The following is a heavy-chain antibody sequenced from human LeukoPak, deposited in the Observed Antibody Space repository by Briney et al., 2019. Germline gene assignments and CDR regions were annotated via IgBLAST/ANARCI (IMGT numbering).Heavy chain of an antibody. D-gene: IGHD2-15*01. V-gene: IGHV4-34*01. CDR1: GGSFSGYY. CDR3: AREGVVGAYGHFDY. J-gene: IGHJ4*02. Sequence: SETLSLTCAVYGGSFSGYYWSWIRQPPGKGLEWIGEINHSGSTNYNPSLKSRVTISVDTSKNQFSLKLSSVTAADTAVYYCAREGVVGAYGHFDYWGQGTLVSVSS. CDR2: INHSGST.